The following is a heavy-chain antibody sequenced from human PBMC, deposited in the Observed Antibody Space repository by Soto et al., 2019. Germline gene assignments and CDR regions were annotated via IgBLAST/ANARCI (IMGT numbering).Heavy chain of an antibody. CDR3: AKLSCTSSTCYFPGWFDP. CDR2: VYYSGSS. J-gene: IGHJ5*02. CDR1: GDSISGGASF. V-gene: IGHV4-31*03. D-gene: IGHD2-2*01. Sequence: SETLSLTCTVSGDSISGGASFWSWIRQPPGKGLEWIANVYYSGSSYYNPYLKSRLTISVETTKNQFSMQLKSMTAADTAVYYCAKLSCTSSTCYFPGWFDPWGQGTMLTVS.